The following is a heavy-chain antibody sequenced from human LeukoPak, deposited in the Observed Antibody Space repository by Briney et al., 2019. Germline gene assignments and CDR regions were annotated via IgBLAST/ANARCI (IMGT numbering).Heavy chain of an antibody. J-gene: IGHJ2*01. CDR2: IYYSGST. V-gene: IGHV4-39*01. D-gene: IGHD2-2*01. Sequence: SETLSLTCTVSGGSISSSSYYWGWIRQPPGKGLEWIGSIYYSGSTYYNPSLKSRVTISVDTSKNQFSLKLSSVTAADTAVYYCARVYCSSTSCRWYFDLRGRGTLVTVSS. CDR3: ARVYCSSTSCRWYFDL. CDR1: GGSISSSSYY.